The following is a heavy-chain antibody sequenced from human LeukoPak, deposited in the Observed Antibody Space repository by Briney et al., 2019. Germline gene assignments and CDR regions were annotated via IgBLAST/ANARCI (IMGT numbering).Heavy chain of an antibody. CDR2: IWYDGSNK. CDR1: GFTFSSYG. J-gene: IGHJ3*02. CDR3: AKSLSITTFGVVINDAFDI. V-gene: IGHV3-33*06. Sequence: SGGSLRLSCAASGFTFSSYGMHWVRQAPGKGLEWVAVIWYDGSNKYYADSVKGRFTISRDNSKNTLYLQMNSLRAEDTAVYYCAKSLSITTFGVVINDAFDIWGQGTMVTVSS. D-gene: IGHD3-3*01.